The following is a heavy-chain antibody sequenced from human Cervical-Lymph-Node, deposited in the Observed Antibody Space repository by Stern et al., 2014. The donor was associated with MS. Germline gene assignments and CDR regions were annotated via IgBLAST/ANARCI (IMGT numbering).Heavy chain of an antibody. D-gene: IGHD1-26*01. CDR1: GFTFSSFG. V-gene: IGHV3-33*01. CDR2: IYYDGNNK. J-gene: IGHJ4*02. CDR3: ARVPWMGATLMDY. Sequence: VQLVESGGGVVQPGRSLRLSCVASGFTFSSFGMHWVRQAPGKGMEWVAVIYYDGNNKYYEVSVKGRFTISRDNSKNTLYLQVNSLRVEDTAVYYCARVPWMGATLMDYWGQGTLVTVSS.